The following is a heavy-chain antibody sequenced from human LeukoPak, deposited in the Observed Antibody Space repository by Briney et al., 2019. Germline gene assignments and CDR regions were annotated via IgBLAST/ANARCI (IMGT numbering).Heavy chain of an antibody. V-gene: IGHV4-34*01. Sequence: SETLSLTCAVYGGSFSGYYWSWIRQPPGKGLEWIGEISHSEGTNYNPSLKSRVTISVDTSKNQFSLKLSSVTAADTAVYYCARRRQQLVQGLPRTHAFDVWGQGTMVTVSS. CDR1: GGSFSGYY. CDR2: ISHSEGT. J-gene: IGHJ3*01. CDR3: ARRRQQLVQGLPRTHAFDV. D-gene: IGHD6-13*01.